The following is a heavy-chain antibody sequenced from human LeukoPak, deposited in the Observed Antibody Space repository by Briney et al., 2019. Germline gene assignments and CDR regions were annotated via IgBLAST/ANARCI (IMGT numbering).Heavy chain of an antibody. CDR1: GFTFSSYS. V-gene: IGHV3-21*04. J-gene: IGHJ4*02. D-gene: IGHD3-22*01. Sequence: PGGSLRLSCAASGFTFSSYSMNWVRQAPGKGLEWVSSISSSSTNIYYADSVKGRFTISRDNAKNSLYLQMNSLRAEDTAVYYCARVYDSSGYSLYYFDYWGQGTLVTVSS. CDR3: ARVYDSSGYSLYYFDY. CDR2: ISSSSTNI.